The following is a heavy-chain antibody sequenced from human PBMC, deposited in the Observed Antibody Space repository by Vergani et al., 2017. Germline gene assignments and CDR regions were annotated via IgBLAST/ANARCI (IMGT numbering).Heavy chain of an antibody. CDR2: ISSSSSTI. D-gene: IGHD3-3*01. CDR1: GFTFSSYS. J-gene: IGHJ5*02. CDR3: ASGGGYDFWSGYPFDP. Sequence: EVQLVESGGGLVKPGGSLRLSCAASGFTFSSYSMNWVRQAPGKGLEWVSYISSSSSTIYYADSVKGRFTISRDNAKNSLYLQMNSLRAEDTAVYYCASGGGYDFWSGYPFDPWGQGTLVTVSS. V-gene: IGHV3-48*01.